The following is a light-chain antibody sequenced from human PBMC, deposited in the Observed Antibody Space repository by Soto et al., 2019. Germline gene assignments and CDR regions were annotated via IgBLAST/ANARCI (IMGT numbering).Light chain of an antibody. CDR1: GSTIGAGYD. CDR3: QSYDSSLSVL. CDR2: DNI. V-gene: IGLV1-40*01. Sequence: QSVLTQPPSVSGAPGQRVTISCTGSGSTIGAGYDVHWYQQLPGAAPKLLIYDNINRPSGVPDRFSGSKSGTSASLAISGLQAEDEADYYCQSYDSSLSVLFGGGTKLTVL. J-gene: IGLJ2*01.